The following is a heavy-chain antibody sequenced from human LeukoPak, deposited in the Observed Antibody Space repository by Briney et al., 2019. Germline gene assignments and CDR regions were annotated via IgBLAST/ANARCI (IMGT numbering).Heavy chain of an antibody. CDR3: ARDPGGTYDYHRYFDT. CDR1: GDTFGSYA. D-gene: IGHD5-12*01. J-gene: IGHJ4*02. V-gene: IGHV1-69*13. Sequence: SVKVSCKASGDTFGSYAITWVRQSPGQGLEWIGGIIPIFNEPHYEPKFRVRVTITADESTTTAYMELNSLRSEDSALYYCARDPGGTYDYHRYFDTWGQGTLVTVSS. CDR2: IIPIFNEP.